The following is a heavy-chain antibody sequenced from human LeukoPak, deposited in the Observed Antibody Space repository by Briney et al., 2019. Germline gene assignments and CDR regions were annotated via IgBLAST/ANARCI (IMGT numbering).Heavy chain of an antibody. CDR3: ARELGGFDY. Sequence: EGSLRLSCAASGFTFSSYAMHWVRQAPGKGLEWVAVISYDGSNKYYADSVKGRFTISRDNSKNTLYLQMNSLRAEDTAVYYCARELGGFDYWGQGTLVTVSS. D-gene: IGHD3-16*01. V-gene: IGHV3-30-3*01. CDR1: GFTFSSYA. J-gene: IGHJ4*02. CDR2: ISYDGSNK.